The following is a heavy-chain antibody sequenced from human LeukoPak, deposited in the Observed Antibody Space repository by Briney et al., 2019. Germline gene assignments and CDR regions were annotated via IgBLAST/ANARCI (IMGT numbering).Heavy chain of an antibody. J-gene: IGHJ4*02. D-gene: IGHD4-17*01. Sequence: PSETLSLTCTVSGGSISSSSYYWGWIRQPPGKGPEWIGSIYYSGSTYYNPSLKSRVTISVDTSKNQFSLKLSSVTAADTAVYYCARRGTETTGGYFDYWGQGTLVTISS. V-gene: IGHV4-39*01. CDR3: ARRGTETTGGYFDY. CDR1: GGSISSSSYY. CDR2: IYYSGST.